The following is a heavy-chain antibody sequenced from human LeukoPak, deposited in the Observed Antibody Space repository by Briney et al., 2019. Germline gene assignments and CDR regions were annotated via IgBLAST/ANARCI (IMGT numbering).Heavy chain of an antibody. CDR1: GGSFSGYY. Sequence: PSETLSLTCAVYGGSFSGYYWSWIRQPPGKGLEWIGEINHSGSTNYNPSLKSRVTISVDTSKNQFSLKLSSVTAADTAVYYCARASAYVWGSYRHPIDYRGQGTLVTVSS. D-gene: IGHD3-16*02. V-gene: IGHV4-34*01. CDR2: INHSGST. CDR3: ARASAYVWGSYRHPIDY. J-gene: IGHJ4*02.